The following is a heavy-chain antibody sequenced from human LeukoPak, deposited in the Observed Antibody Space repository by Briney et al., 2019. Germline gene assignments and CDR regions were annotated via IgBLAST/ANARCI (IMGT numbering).Heavy chain of an antibody. D-gene: IGHD5-12*01. V-gene: IGHV1-18*01. CDR1: GYTFTSYG. CDR3: ARDPRGGNSGYDFEYYYYMDV. Sequence: ASVKVSCKASGYTFTSYGICWVRQGPGQGLEWMGWFSAYNGNTNYAQNLQGRVTMTTDTTTSTAYMELRSLRSDDRAVYYCARDPRGGNSGYDFEYYYYMDVWGKGTTVTVSS. CDR2: FSAYNGNT. J-gene: IGHJ6*03.